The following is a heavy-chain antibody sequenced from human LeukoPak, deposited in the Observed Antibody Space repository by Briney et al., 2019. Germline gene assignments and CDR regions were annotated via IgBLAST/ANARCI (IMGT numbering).Heavy chain of an antibody. CDR1: GYTFLTYG. D-gene: IGHD1-1*01. CDR2: ISAYNGNT. CDR3: ARDRGSWNDNRLDY. J-gene: IGHJ4*02. V-gene: IGHV1-18*01. Sequence: ASVKVSCKASGYTFLTYGISWVRQAPGQGLEWMGWISAYNGNTNYAQKFQGRVTMTTDTSTSTAYMELRSLRSDDTAVYYCARDRGSWNDNRLDYWGQGTLVTVSS.